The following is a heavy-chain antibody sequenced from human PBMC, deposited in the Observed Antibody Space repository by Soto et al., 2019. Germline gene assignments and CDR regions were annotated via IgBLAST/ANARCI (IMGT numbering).Heavy chain of an antibody. CDR3: ARRGSSWYLSGYYGKDV. D-gene: IGHD6-13*01. J-gene: IGHJ6*02. Sequence: ASLKGSCKASGYTFTSYGISWVRQAPGQGLEWMGWISAYNGNTNYAQKPQGRVTMTTDTSTSTAYMELRSLRSDDTAVYYCARRGSSWYLSGYYGKDVWGQGTTVPVS. CDR1: GYTFTSYG. V-gene: IGHV1-18*04. CDR2: ISAYNGNT.